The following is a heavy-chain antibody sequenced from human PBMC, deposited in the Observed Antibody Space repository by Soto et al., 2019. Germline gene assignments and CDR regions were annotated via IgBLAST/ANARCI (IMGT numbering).Heavy chain of an antibody. V-gene: IGHV4-59*08. Sequence: ETLSLTCTVSGGSISSYYWSWIPQPPGKGLEWIGYIYYSGSTNYNPSLKSRVTISVDTSKNQFSLKLSSVTAADTAVYYCASSSIVVVPAATRHYYYYMDVWGKGTTVTVSS. CDR1: GGSISSYY. D-gene: IGHD2-2*01. CDR3: ASSSIVVVPAATRHYYYYMDV. CDR2: IYYSGST. J-gene: IGHJ6*03.